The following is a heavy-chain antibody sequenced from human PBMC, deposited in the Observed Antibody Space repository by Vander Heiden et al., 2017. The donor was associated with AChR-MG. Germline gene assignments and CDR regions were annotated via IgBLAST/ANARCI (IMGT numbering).Heavy chain of an antibody. Sequence: EVQLVESGGGLVKPGGSPRISCAASGFTFRKAWMSWVRQAPGKGVEWVGRIKDKTDGGTIDYAAPVKDRFTISRDDSKDMLYLQMNSLKTEETAVYYCTTGVATYCSGNSCSKRDYWGQGALVTVSS. D-gene: IGHD2-2*01. V-gene: IGHV3-15*01. J-gene: IGHJ4*02. CDR1: GFTFRKAW. CDR3: TTGVATYCSGNSCSKRDY. CDR2: IKDKTDGGTI.